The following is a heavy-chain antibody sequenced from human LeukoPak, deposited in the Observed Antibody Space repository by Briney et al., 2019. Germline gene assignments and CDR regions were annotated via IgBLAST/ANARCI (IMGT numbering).Heavy chain of an antibody. V-gene: IGHV1-18*01. D-gene: IGHD3-3*01. CDR3: ARDPLRFLDGVYGMDV. Sequence: GASVKVSCKASGYTFTSYGISWVRQAPGQGLEWMGWISAYNGNTNYAQKLQGRVTMTTDTSTSTAYVELRSLRSDDTAVYYCARDPLRFLDGVYGMDVWGQGTTVTVSS. CDR2: ISAYNGNT. CDR1: GYTFTSYG. J-gene: IGHJ6*02.